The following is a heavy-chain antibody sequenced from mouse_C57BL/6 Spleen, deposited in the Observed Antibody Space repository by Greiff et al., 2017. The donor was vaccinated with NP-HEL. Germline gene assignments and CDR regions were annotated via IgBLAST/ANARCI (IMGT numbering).Heavy chain of an antibody. J-gene: IGHJ4*01. V-gene: IGHV14-4*01. CDR1: GFNIKDDY. Sequence: EVQLQQSGAELVRPGASVKLSCTASGFNIKDDYMHWVKQRPEQGLEWIGWIDPENGDTEYASKFQGKATITADTSSNTAYLQLSSLTSEDTAVYYCTTGDWGDYWGQGTSVTVSS. CDR2: IDPENGDT. CDR3: TTGDWGDY.